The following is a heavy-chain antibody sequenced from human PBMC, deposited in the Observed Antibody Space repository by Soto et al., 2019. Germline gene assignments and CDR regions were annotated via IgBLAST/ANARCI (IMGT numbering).Heavy chain of an antibody. J-gene: IGHJ4*02. CDR1: GFTFSDYY. V-gene: IGHV3-11*01. CDR3: ARVSSSSFIDY. D-gene: IGHD6-6*01. CDR2: ISSSGSTI. Sequence: GGSLRLSCAASGFTFSDYYMSWIRQAPGKGLEWVSYISSSGSTIYYADSVKGRFTISRDNAKYSLYLQMNSLRAEDTAVYYCARVSSSSFIDYWGQGTLVTVSS.